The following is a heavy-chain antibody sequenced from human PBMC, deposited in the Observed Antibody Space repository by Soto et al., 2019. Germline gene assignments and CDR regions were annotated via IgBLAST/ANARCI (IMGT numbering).Heavy chain of an antibody. Sequence: PGGSLRLCCAVSGGTLTDVGRSWVRQAPGKGPEWVGRIKSNTAGGTTDFAAPVKGRFTISRDDSQNTLYLQMDSLKTEDTAVYYCSHGYYQYFNSWGPGTLVTVSS. V-gene: IGHV3-15*07. J-gene: IGHJ4*02. CDR1: GGTLTDVG. CDR2: IKSNTAGGTT. D-gene: IGHD5-18*01. CDR3: SHGYYQYFNS.